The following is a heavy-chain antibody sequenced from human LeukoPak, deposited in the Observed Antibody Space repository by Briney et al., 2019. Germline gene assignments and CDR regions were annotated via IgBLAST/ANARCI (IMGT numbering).Heavy chain of an antibody. D-gene: IGHD3-22*01. V-gene: IGHV3-30-3*01. CDR2: ISYDGSNK. CDR3: ARDSDSSGYYFVGPTYYFDY. CDR1: GFTFSSYA. Sequence: SGGSLRLPCAASGFTFSSYAMHWVRQAPGKGLEWVAVISYDGSNKYYADSVKGRFTISRDNSKNTLYLQMNSLRAEDTAVYYCARDSDSSGYYFVGPTYYFDYWGQGTLVTVSS. J-gene: IGHJ4*02.